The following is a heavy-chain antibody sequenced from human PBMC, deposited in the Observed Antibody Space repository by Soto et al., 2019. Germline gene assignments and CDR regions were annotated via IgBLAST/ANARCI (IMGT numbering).Heavy chain of an antibody. V-gene: IGHV4-39*01. J-gene: IGHJ6*02. CDR1: GGSISSSSYY. Sequence: SETLSLTCTFSGGSISSSSYYWGWIRQPPGKGLEWIGSIYYSGSTYYNPSLKSRVTISVDTSKNQFSLKLSSVTAADTAVYYCARHVGYSSSFYGMDVWGQGTTVT. D-gene: IGHD6-13*01. CDR3: ARHVGYSSSFYGMDV. CDR2: IYYSGST.